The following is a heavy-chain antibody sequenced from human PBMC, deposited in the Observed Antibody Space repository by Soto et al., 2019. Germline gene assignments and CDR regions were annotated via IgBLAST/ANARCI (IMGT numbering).Heavy chain of an antibody. CDR2: IIPVLATP. CDR3: ARDSTVTNAFEY. J-gene: IGHJ4*02. V-gene: IGHV1-69*11. Sequence: QVQLVQSGAEVKKPGSSVKVSCKASGGTFSRSAISWVRQAPGQGLEWMGTIIPVLATPNYAQKFQGRVTITADESTSTVYMELYSLMSEDTAFYYCARDSTVTNAFEYWGQGTLVTVSS. D-gene: IGHD4-17*01. CDR1: GGTFSRSA.